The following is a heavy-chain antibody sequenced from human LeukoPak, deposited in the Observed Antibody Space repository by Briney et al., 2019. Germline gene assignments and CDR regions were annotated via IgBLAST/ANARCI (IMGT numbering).Heavy chain of an antibody. D-gene: IGHD3-10*01. J-gene: IGHJ4*02. CDR1: GDSISSYY. Sequence: SETLSLTCTVSGDSISSYYWSWIRQPPGKGLEWIGYIYYSGSTNYNPSLKSRVTISVDTSKNQFSLKLSSVTAADTAVYYCARGNYGIYYFDYWGQGTLVTVSS. V-gene: IGHV4-59*01. CDR2: IYYSGST. CDR3: ARGNYGIYYFDY.